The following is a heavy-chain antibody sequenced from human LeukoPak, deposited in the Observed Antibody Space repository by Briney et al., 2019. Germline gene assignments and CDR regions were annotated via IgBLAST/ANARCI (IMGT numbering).Heavy chain of an antibody. V-gene: IGHV1-69*06. J-gene: IGHJ4*02. CDR2: IIPIFGTA. CDR3: ATGRYGDSNFDY. D-gene: IGHD4-17*01. Sequence: SVKVSCKASGGTFSSYAISWVRQAPGQGLEWMGGIIPIFGTANYAQKFQGRVTMTEDTSTDTAYMELSSLRSEDTAVYYCATGRYGDSNFDYWGQGTLVTVSS. CDR1: GGTFSSYA.